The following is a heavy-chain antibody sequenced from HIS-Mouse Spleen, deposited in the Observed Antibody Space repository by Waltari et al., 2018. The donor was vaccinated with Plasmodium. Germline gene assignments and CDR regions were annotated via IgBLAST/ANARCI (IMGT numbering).Heavy chain of an antibody. CDR3: ARVLGYKAAAGTFVEYFQH. D-gene: IGHD6-13*01. CDR1: GYTFTGYH. J-gene: IGHJ1*01. Sequence: QVQLVQSGAEVKKPGASVKVSCKASGYTFTGYHMHWVRQAPGHALEWMGWINPNSGGTNYAQKFQGRVTMTRDTSISTAYMELSRLRSDDTAVYYCARVLGYKAAAGTFVEYFQHWGQGTLVTVSS. V-gene: IGHV1-2*02. CDR2: INPNSGGT.